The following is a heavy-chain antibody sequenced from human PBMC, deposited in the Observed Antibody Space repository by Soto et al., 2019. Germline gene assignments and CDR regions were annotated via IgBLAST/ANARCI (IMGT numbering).Heavy chain of an antibody. CDR1: GFSMTRSLW. Sequence: QVQLQESGPGLVKPSDTLSLTCAVSGFSMTRSLWWGWVRQPPGKGLEWIGYLSSSVLTYYNPSLESRVTTSLDTSMNQFSLSLSSVTAVDTAIYFWAQLIDGNCFDPWGQGTLVTVSS. J-gene: IGHJ5*02. D-gene: IGHD2-8*01. V-gene: IGHV4-28*01. CDR3: AQLIDGNCFDP. CDR2: LSSSVLT.